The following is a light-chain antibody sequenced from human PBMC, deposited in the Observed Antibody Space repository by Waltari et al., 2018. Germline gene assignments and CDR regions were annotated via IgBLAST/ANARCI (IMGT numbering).Light chain of an antibody. CDR3: SSYTSSSTFV. CDR2: DVS. V-gene: IGLV2-14*01. CDR1: SSDGGGDNY. Sequence: QSALTQPASVSGSPGQSITITCTGTSSDGGGDNYVSWYQQHPGKAPKLMIYDVSKRPSGVSNRFSGSKSGNTASLTISGLQAEDEADYYCSSYTSSSTFVFGTGTKVTVL. J-gene: IGLJ1*01.